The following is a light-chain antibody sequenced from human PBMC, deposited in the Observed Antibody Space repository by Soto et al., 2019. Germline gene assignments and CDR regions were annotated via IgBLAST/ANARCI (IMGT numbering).Light chain of an antibody. Sequence: QSVLTQPPSASGTPGQRVTISCSGSSSNIGSNYVFWYQQLPGTAPKLLVYSNNQRPSGVPDRFSGSKSGTSASLAISGLRSEDEADYYCAAWDDSLSVWVFAGGTKLTVL. CDR1: SSNIGSNY. J-gene: IGLJ3*02. V-gene: IGLV1-47*02. CDR3: AAWDDSLSVWV. CDR2: SNN.